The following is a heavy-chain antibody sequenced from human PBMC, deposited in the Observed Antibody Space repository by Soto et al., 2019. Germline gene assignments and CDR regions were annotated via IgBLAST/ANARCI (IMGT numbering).Heavy chain of an antibody. CDR3: ARARCSSGQCYYFDY. CDR1: GFTFSSYN. D-gene: IGHD2-15*01. V-gene: IGHV3-64*02. CDR2: ISRSGDRT. Sequence: EVQLVESGEGLVQPGGSLRLSCAASGFTFSSYNIHWIRQAPGKGLEFVSAISRSGDRTYYADSVKGRFTITRDNSKNTVGLQIGSLRAEDMAVYYCARARCSSGQCYYFDYWGRGALVSVSS. J-gene: IGHJ4*02.